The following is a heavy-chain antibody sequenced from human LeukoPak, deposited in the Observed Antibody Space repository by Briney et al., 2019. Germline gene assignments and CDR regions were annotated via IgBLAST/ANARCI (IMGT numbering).Heavy chain of an antibody. CDR3: ARGTYIAARPTYHFDY. CDR2: INHSGTT. Sequence: SETLSLTCAVYGGSFSGYYWSWVRQPPGKGLEWIGEINHSGTTNYNPSLKSRVTISVDTSKNQFSLKLSSVTAADTAVYHCARGTYIAARPTYHFDYWGQGTLVTVSS. CDR1: GGSFSGYY. V-gene: IGHV4-34*01. J-gene: IGHJ4*02. D-gene: IGHD6-6*01.